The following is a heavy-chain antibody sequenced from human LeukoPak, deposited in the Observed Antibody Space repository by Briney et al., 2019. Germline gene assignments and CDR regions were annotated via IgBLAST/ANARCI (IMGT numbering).Heavy chain of an antibody. V-gene: IGHV3-23*01. CDR3: AKPLRGVCSGGSCYSSHAFDI. CDR1: GFTFSSYA. D-gene: IGHD2-15*01. J-gene: IGHJ3*02. Sequence: SGGSLRLSCAASGFTFSSYAMSWVRQAPGKGLEWVSAISGSGGSTYYADSVKGRFTISRDNSKNTLYLQMNSLRAEDTAVYYCAKPLRGVCSGGSCYSSHAFDIWGQGTMVTVSS. CDR2: ISGSGGST.